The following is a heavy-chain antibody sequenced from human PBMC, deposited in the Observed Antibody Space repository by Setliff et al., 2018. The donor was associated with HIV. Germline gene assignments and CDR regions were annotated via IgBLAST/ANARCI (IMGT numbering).Heavy chain of an antibody. J-gene: IGHJ5*02. CDR2: SHYNGNT. CDR3: ARGGTSSNWFDP. Sequence: SETLSLTCSVSGDSISSDFYIWIRQPPGKGLEWMGSSHYNGNTNITPSLKSRVTMSLDTPRNEFYLTLTSVTAADTAVYYCARGGTSSNWFDPWGQGTLVTVSS. D-gene: IGHD1-26*01. V-gene: IGHV4-59*01. CDR1: GDSISSDF.